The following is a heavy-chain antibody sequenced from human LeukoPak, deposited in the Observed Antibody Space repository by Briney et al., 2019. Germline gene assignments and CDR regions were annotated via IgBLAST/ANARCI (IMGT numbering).Heavy chain of an antibody. Sequence: ASVNVSCKASGYTFSVYYMHWVRQAPGQGLEQMGRINPNSGGTNYAQKFQGRVTMTRDTSISTAYMELSRLRSDDTAVYYCARDALYYYDSSGYDSDYGMDVWGQGTTVTVSS. D-gene: IGHD3-22*01. CDR1: GYTFSVYY. V-gene: IGHV1-2*06. CDR3: ARDALYYYDSSGYDSDYGMDV. CDR2: INPNSGGT. J-gene: IGHJ6*02.